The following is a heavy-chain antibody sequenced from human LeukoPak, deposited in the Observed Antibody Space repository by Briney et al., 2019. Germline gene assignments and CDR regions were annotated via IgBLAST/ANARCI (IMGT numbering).Heavy chain of an antibody. J-gene: IGHJ4*02. Sequence: SETLSLTCTVSGGSISSYYWSWIRQPPRKGLEWIGYIYYSGSTNYNPSLKSRVTISVDTSKNQFSLKLSSVTAADTAVYYCARRLAAAGTDLFDYWGQGTLVTVSS. V-gene: IGHV4-59*08. CDR1: GGSISSYY. CDR2: IYYSGST. D-gene: IGHD6-13*01. CDR3: ARRLAAAGTDLFDY.